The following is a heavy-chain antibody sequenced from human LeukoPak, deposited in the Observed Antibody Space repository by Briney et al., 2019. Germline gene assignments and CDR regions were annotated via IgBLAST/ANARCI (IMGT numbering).Heavy chain of an antibody. Sequence: SETLSLTCVVPGGSLSSYYWRWIRQPAGKGLEWIGRIYTSGSTNYNPSLKDRVTMSVDTSKNQFSLKLSSVTDADTAVYYCARERTGKYSSGWYASDYWRQGTLVTVSS. J-gene: IGHJ4*02. CDR3: ARERTGKYSSGWYASDY. CDR2: IYTSGST. CDR1: GGSLSSYY. V-gene: IGHV4-4*07. D-gene: IGHD6-19*01.